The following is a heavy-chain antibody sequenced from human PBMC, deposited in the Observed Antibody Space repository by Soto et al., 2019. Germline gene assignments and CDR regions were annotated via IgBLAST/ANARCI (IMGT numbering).Heavy chain of an antibody. Sequence: QVQLQESGPGLVKPSETLSLTCTVSGGTISSWYWSWIRQPPGKGLEWIGYIYYSGSTNCNPSLKRRVTISVDTSKIQFSLKLSSVTAADTAVYYCARRYGSAIDYWGQGTLVTVSS. V-gene: IGHV4-59*08. CDR3: ARRYGSAIDY. J-gene: IGHJ4*02. CDR2: IYYSGST. CDR1: GGTISSWY. D-gene: IGHD1-26*01.